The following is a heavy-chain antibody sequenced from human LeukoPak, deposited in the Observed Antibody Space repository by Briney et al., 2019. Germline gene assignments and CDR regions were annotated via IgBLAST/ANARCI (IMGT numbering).Heavy chain of an antibody. D-gene: IGHD3-10*01. V-gene: IGHV3-23*01. J-gene: IGHJ4*02. CDR3: AKDIGRFGELSYGY. CDR2: ISGSGGST. CDR1: GFTFSSYA. Sequence: GGSLRLSCAVSGFTFSSYAMSWVRQAPGKGLEWVSAISGSGGSTYYADSVKGRFTISRDNSKNTLYLQMNSLRAEDTAVYYCAKDIGRFGELSYGYWGQGTLVTVSS.